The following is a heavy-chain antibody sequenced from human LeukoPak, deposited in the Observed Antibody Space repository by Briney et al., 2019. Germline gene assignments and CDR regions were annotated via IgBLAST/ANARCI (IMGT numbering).Heavy chain of an antibody. Sequence: SETLSLTCTVSGGSISSYYWGWIRQPPGKGLEWIGSIYYSGSTYYNPSLKSRVTISVDTSKNQFSLKLSSVTAADTAVYYCASIQTMVRGVSEFDPWGQGTLVTVSS. CDR3: ASIQTMVRGVSEFDP. CDR1: GGSISSYY. J-gene: IGHJ5*02. D-gene: IGHD3-10*01. CDR2: IYYSGST. V-gene: IGHV4-39*01.